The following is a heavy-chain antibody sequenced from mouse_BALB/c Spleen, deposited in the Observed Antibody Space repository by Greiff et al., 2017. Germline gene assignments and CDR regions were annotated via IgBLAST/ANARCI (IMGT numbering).Heavy chain of an antibody. J-gene: IGHJ3*01. V-gene: IGHV2-6-7*01. Sequence: VQVVESGPGLVAPSQSLSITCTVSGFSLTGYGVNWVRQPPGKGLEWLGMIWGDGSTDYNSALKSRLSISKDNSKSQVFLKMNSLQTDDTARYYCARAGYYSLFAYWGQGTLVTVSA. CDR2: IWGDGST. CDR3: ARAGYYSLFAY. D-gene: IGHD3-2*02. CDR1: GFSLTGYG.